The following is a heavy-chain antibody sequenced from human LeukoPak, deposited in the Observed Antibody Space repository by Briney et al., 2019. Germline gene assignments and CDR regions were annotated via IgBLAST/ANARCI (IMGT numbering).Heavy chain of an antibody. V-gene: IGHV3-7*01. CDR2: IKQDGTEK. Sequence: PGGSLRLSCAASGSTFDKFWMSWVRQAPGKGLEWVANIKQDGTEKYYVDSMKGRFTISRDNGKNSLYLQIDSLRAEDTAVYYCARQELTFDYWGQGTQVTVSS. CDR3: ARQELTFDY. D-gene: IGHD1-1*01. J-gene: IGHJ4*02. CDR1: GSTFDKFW.